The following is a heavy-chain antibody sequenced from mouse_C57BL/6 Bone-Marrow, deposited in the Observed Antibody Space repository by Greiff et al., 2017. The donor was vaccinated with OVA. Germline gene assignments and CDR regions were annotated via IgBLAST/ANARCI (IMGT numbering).Heavy chain of an antibody. Sequence: VQLQPSGAEPVKPGASVKISCKASGYAFSSYRMNWVKQRPGKGLEGIGQIYPGDGDANYNGKFTGKATLTADKSSSTAYMQLCILTSEDSAVYFCVTYCGSSYSFAYWGQGTLVTVPA. CDR1: GYAFSSYR. CDR2: IYPGDGDA. V-gene: IGHV1-80*01. D-gene: IGHD1-1*01. CDR3: VTYCGSSYSFAY. J-gene: IGHJ3*01.